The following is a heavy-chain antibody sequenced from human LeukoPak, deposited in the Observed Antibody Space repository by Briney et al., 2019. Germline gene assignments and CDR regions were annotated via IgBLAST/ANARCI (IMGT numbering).Heavy chain of an antibody. V-gene: IGHV4-38-2*02. Sequence: PSETLSLTCTVSGYSISSGYYWGWIRQPPGKGLEWIGSIYHSGSTYYNPSLKSRVTISVDTSKNNFSLKLTSVTAADTAVYYCARWAAGTTEDNWGQGTLVTVSS. CDR1: GYSISSGYY. D-gene: IGHD6-13*01. J-gene: IGHJ4*02. CDR2: IYHSGST. CDR3: ARWAAGTTEDN.